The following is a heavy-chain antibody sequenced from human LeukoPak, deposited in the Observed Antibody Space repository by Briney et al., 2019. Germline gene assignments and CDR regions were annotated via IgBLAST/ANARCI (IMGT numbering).Heavy chain of an antibody. CDR3: ARAGSSSWNDASDI. D-gene: IGHD6-13*01. CDR2: IYYSGST. V-gene: IGHV4-59*08. J-gene: IGHJ3*02. CDR1: GGSISSYY. Sequence: SETLSLTCTVSGGSISSYYWSWIRQPPGKGLEWIGYIYYSGSTNYNPSLKSRVTISVDTSKNQFSLKLSSVTAADTAVYYCARAGSSSWNDASDIWGQGTMVTVSS.